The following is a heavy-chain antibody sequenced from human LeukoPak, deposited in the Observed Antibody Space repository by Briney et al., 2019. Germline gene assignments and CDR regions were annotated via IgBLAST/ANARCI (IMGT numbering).Heavy chain of an antibody. Sequence: SETLSLTCAVSGDSISSDYWSWVRQPPGKGLEWIGYIYYSGSTNYNPSLKSRVTISVDTSKNQFTLKLSSVTAADTAVYYCARGINTWYEGYFDYWGQGTLVTVSS. CDR3: ARGINTWYEGYFDY. J-gene: IGHJ4*02. CDR2: IYYSGST. V-gene: IGHV4-59*01. CDR1: GDSISSDY. D-gene: IGHD6-13*01.